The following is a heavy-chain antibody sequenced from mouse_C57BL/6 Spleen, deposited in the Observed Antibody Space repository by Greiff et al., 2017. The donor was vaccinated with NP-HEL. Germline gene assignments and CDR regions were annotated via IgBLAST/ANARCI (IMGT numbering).Heavy chain of an antibody. CDR2: IHPNSGST. Sequence: QVQLQQPGAELVKPGASVKLSCKASGYTFTSYWMHWVKQRPGQGLEWIGMIHPNSGSTNYNEKFKSKASLTVDKSSSTAYMQLSSLTSEDSAVNYWARGGGRDYDDFDYWGQGTTLTVSS. V-gene: IGHV1-64*01. CDR3: ARGGGRDYDDFDY. J-gene: IGHJ2*01. CDR1: GYTFTSYW. D-gene: IGHD2-4*01.